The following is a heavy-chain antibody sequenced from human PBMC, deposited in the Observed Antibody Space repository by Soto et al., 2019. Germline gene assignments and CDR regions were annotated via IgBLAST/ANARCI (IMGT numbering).Heavy chain of an antibody. CDR3: ASAPLFRYDSSGYHFDY. J-gene: IGHJ4*02. Sequence: SVKVSCKASGFTFTSSAVQWVRQARGQRLEWIGWIVVGSGNTNYAQKFQERVTITRDMSTSTAYMELSSLRSEDTAVYYCASAPLFRYDSSGYHFDYWGQGTLVTVS. CDR1: GFTFTSSA. V-gene: IGHV1-58*01. D-gene: IGHD3-22*01. CDR2: IVVGSGNT.